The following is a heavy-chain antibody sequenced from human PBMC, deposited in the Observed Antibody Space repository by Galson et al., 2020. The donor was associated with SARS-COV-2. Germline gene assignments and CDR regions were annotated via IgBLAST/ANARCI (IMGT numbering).Heavy chain of an antibody. CDR2: ISTSGSSM. V-gene: IGHV3-48*02. Sequence: GESLKISCAASGFTFSSYSMNWVRQSPGKGLEWLSWISTSGSSMYYADSVKGRFTISRDNAKNSLYLQMNSLRDEDTAVYYCARRGYSGYDYLDYWGQGTLVTVSS. J-gene: IGHJ4*02. CDR1: GFTFSSYS. D-gene: IGHD5-12*01. CDR3: ARRGYSGYDYLDY.